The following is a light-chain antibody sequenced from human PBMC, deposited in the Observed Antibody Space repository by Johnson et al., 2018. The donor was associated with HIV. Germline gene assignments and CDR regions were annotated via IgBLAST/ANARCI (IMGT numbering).Light chain of an antibody. J-gene: IGLJ1*01. CDR3: GTWDSSPRTAF. CDR1: SSNIGNNY. V-gene: IGLV1-51*02. Sequence: QSVLTQPPSVSAAPGQKVTISCSGSSSNIGNNYVSWYQQLPGTAPKLLIYENYKRPSGIPDRFSGSKSGTSATLGITGLQTGDEADYYCGTWDSSPRTAFFGTGTKVTVL. CDR2: ENY.